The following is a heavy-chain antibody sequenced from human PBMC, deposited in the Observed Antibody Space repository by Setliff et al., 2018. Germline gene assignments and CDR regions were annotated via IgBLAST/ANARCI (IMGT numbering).Heavy chain of an antibody. D-gene: IGHD1-1*01. CDR2: VYHSGTA. CDR3: AKGGTYRYFGF. Sequence: SETLSLTCTVSGGPFSGASIWSWIRQPPGKGLEFIGYVYHSGTAKYDPSLESRAIMSVDASKNEISLKLKSVTAADTAVYYCAKGGTYRYFGFWGQGALVTVS. CDR1: GGPFSGAS. J-gene: IGHJ4*02. V-gene: IGHV4-59*01.